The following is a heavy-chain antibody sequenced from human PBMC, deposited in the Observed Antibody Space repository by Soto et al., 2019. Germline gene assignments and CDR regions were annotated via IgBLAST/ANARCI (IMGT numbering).Heavy chain of an antibody. Sequence: SVKVSCKASGYSFTNNDVSWVRQATGQGLEWMGWMNPGSGDTGYAQKFQGRVTMTRDISIATAYMELSSLRSDDTAIYYCARMATFGSLNWFDPWGQGTLVTVSS. CDR3: ARMATFGSLNWFDP. J-gene: IGHJ5*02. V-gene: IGHV1-8*01. CDR1: GYSFTNND. CDR2: MNPGSGDT. D-gene: IGHD3-16*01.